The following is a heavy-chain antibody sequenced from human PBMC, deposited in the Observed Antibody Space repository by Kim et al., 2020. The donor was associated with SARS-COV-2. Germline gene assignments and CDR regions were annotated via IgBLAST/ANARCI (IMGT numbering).Heavy chain of an antibody. CDR1: GFTVSSNY. D-gene: IGHD5-18*01. CDR2: IYSGGST. CDR3: ASLAAMVTDFDY. Sequence: GGSLRLSCAASGFTVSSNYMSWVRQAPGKGLEWVSVIYSGGSTYYADSVKGRFTISRDNSKNTLYLQMSSLIAEETAVYYCASLAAMVTDFDYWGQGTLVTVSS. J-gene: IGHJ4*02. V-gene: IGHV3-66*01.